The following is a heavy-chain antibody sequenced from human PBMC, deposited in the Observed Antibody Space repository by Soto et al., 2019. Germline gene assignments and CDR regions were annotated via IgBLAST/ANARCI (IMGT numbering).Heavy chain of an antibody. CDR3: ARGLGGLRYFD. CDR1: GFTFSSYA. V-gene: IGHV3-30-3*01. Sequence: QVQLVESGGGVVQPGSSLRLSCAASGFTFSSYAMHWVRQAPGKGLEWVAVISYDGSNKYYADSVKGRFTISRDNSKNTLYLQMNSLRAEDTAVYYCARGLGGLRYFDWGQGTLVTVSS. D-gene: IGHD3-9*01. CDR2: ISYDGSNK. J-gene: IGHJ4*02.